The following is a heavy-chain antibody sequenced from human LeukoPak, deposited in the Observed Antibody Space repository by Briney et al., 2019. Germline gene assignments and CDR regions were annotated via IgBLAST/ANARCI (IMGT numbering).Heavy chain of an antibody. CDR3: AKVHLSGFGVVIYFLDY. J-gene: IGHJ4*02. Sequence: GGSLRLSCAASGFTFSSYDMHWVRQATGKGLEWVSAIGTAGDTYYPGSVKGRFTISRENAKNSLYLQMNSLRAGDTAVYYCAKVHLSGFGVVIYFLDYWGQGTLVTVSS. D-gene: IGHD3-3*01. CDR2: IGTAGDT. CDR1: GFTFSSYD. V-gene: IGHV3-13*01.